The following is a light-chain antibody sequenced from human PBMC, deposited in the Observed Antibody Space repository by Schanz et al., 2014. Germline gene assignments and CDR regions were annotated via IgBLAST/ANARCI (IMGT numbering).Light chain of an antibody. J-gene: IGLJ3*02. Sequence: QSALIQPPSVSGSPGQSVTISCTGTSSDVGSYDYVSWYQQHPGTVPKPMIYNVNTQPSGVPDRFSGSKSGNTASMTISGLQAEDEADYHCCSYAGGYTVFGGGTKLTVL. CDR1: SSDVGSYDY. V-gene: IGLV2-11*01. CDR3: CSYAGGYTV. CDR2: NVN.